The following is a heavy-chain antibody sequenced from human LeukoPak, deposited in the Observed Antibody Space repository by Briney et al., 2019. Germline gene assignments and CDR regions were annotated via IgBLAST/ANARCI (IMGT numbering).Heavy chain of an antibody. D-gene: IGHD6-13*01. CDR1: GGSISSYY. J-gene: IGHJ4*02. CDR3: ARERVYSSSSYYFDS. V-gene: IGHV4-59*01. Sequence: PSETLSLTCTVSGGSISSYYWSWIRQPPGKGLEWIGYIYYSGSTNYNPSLKSRVTISVDTSKNQFSLKLSSVTAADTAVYYCARERVYSSSSYYFDSWGQGTLVTVSS. CDR2: IYYSGST.